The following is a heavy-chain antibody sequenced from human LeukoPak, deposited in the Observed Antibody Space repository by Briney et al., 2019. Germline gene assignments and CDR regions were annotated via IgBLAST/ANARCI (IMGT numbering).Heavy chain of an antibody. D-gene: IGHD6-13*01. J-gene: IGHJ4*02. CDR3: ARGQQLADY. CDR1: GYSISSGHY. Sequence: PSETLSLTCAVSGYSISSGHYWDWIRQPPGKGLEWIGHIYHSGITYYNPSLKSRVTISIDTSKNQFSLKLSSVTAADTAVYYCARGQQLADYWGQGTLVTVSS. V-gene: IGHV4-38-2*01. CDR2: IYHSGIT.